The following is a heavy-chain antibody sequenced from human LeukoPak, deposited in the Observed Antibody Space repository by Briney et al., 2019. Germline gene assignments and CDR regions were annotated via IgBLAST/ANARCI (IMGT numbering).Heavy chain of an antibody. J-gene: IGHJ6*02. Sequence: ASVKVSCKASGYTFTSYDIHWVRQATGQGLEWMGWMNPNSGNTGYAQKFQGRVTMTRNTSISTAYMELSSLRSEDTAVYYCARAPMEVVVPAADDYYYGMDVWGQGTTVTVSS. CDR3: ARAPMEVVVPAADDYYYGMDV. D-gene: IGHD2-2*01. V-gene: IGHV1-8*01. CDR1: GYTFTSYD. CDR2: MNPNSGNT.